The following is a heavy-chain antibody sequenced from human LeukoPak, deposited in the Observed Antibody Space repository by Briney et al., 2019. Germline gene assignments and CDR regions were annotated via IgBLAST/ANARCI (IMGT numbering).Heavy chain of an antibody. Sequence: PSETLSLTCTVSSGSISSYYWSWIRQPPGKGLEWIGDIYYSGSTNYNPSLKSRVTMSVDTSKNQFSLKLSSVTAADTAVYYCARTYYDFWSGSRYWYFHLWGRGTLVTVSS. V-gene: IGHV4-59*08. CDR3: ARTYYDFWSGSRYWYFHL. J-gene: IGHJ2*01. CDR2: IYYSGST. CDR1: SGSISSYY. D-gene: IGHD3-3*01.